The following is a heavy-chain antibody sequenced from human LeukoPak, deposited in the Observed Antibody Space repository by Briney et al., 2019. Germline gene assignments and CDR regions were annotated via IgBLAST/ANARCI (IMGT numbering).Heavy chain of an antibody. CDR2: IKENENDE. D-gene: IGHD1-20*01. V-gene: IGHV3-7*01. Sequence: GGSLRLSCAASGFTFSHHWMNWVRQAPGKGLEWVANIKENENDENYLDAVEGRFTISTDNAKNSVDLHMHSLRVEDTAVYYCARSTAITDVDAFDIWGQGTMVTVSS. CDR1: GFTFSHHW. CDR3: ARSTAITDVDAFDI. J-gene: IGHJ3*02.